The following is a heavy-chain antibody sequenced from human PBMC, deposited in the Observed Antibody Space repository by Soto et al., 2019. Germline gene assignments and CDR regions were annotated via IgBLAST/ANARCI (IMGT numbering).Heavy chain of an antibody. CDR3: ARQSPTPGYYYFSYGMDV. CDR1: GYIFTLYW. J-gene: IGHJ6*02. CDR2: IYPGDSDT. V-gene: IGHV5-51*01. Sequence: GESLKISCKDSGYIFTLYWIGWVRQMPGKGLEWMGIIYPGDSDTRYSPSFQGQATISADKSISTASLQWSSLKASDTAVYYCARQSPTPGYYYFSYGMDVWGQGTTVTVSS. D-gene: IGHD4-17*01.